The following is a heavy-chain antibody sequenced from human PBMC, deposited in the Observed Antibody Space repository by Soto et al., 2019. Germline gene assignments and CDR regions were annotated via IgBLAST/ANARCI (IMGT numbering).Heavy chain of an antibody. D-gene: IGHD6-19*01. CDR3: ETDYAAVESFDY. V-gene: IGHV4-38-2*02. J-gene: IGHJ4*02. Sequence: SETLSLTCAVSGYSISSGYYWGWIRQPPGKGLEWIGSIYHSGSTYYNPSLKSRVTISVDTSKNQFSLKLSSVTAADTAVYYCETDYAAVESFDYWGQGTLVTVSS. CDR1: GYSISSGYY. CDR2: IYHSGST.